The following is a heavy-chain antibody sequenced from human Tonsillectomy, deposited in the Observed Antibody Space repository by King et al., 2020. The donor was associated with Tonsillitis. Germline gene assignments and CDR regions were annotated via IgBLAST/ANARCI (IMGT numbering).Heavy chain of an antibody. V-gene: IGHV3-9*01. Sequence: VQLVESGGGLVRPGRSLRLSCAASGFTFDDFAMHWVRQVPGKGLEWVSGINWNSGSMDYADSVKGRFTISRDNAKNSLYLQMNSLRAEDTALYYCAKALGFTSSRYGMDVWGQGTTVTVSS. D-gene: IGHD2-2*01. J-gene: IGHJ6*02. CDR1: GFTFDDFA. CDR2: INWNSGSM. CDR3: AKALGFTSSRYGMDV.